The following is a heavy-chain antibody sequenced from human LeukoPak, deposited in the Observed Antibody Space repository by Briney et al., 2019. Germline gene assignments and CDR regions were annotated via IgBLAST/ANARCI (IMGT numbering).Heavy chain of an antibody. CDR1: GFTFTKYA. CDR3: VRGLYGLGWDY. Sequence: GGSLRLSCSASGFTFTKYAMHWVRQAPGKGLEFVAGINDDWGTTDYADSVKGRFTISRDNSKSTLYLQMSSLRAEDTALYYRVRGLYGLGWDYWGQGTLVTVSS. CDR2: INDDWGTT. J-gene: IGHJ4*02. V-gene: IGHV3-64D*08. D-gene: IGHD3-10*01.